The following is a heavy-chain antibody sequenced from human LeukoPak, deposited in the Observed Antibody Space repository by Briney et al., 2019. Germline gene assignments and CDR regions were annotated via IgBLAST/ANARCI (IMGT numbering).Heavy chain of an antibody. CDR2: INPNSGGT. V-gene: IGHV1-2*02. CDR1: GYTFTGYY. J-gene: IGHJ5*02. Sequence: ASVKVSCKASGYTFTGYYMHWVRQAPGQGLEWMGWINPNSGGTNYAQKFQGRVTMTRDTSISTAYMELSRLRSDDTAVYYCARAVGATRDNNWFDPWGQGTLVTVSS. CDR3: ARAVGATRDNNWFDP. D-gene: IGHD1-26*01.